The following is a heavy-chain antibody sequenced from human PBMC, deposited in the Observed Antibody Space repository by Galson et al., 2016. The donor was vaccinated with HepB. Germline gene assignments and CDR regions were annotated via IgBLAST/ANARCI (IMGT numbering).Heavy chain of an antibody. Sequence: SETLSLTCTVSGDSISNVGRHWGWFRQSPEMGLEYIGSIHSSGTSYYNPSPTSRVPVSAAMSRNQFFLSLTSVTAADTAIYYCVRLGTAAAVANRRGNLYWSQGTRVTVSS. CDR1: GDSISNVGRH. J-gene: IGHJ4*02. CDR3: VRLGTAAAVANRRGNLY. V-gene: IGHV4-39*01. D-gene: IGHD6-13*01. CDR2: IHSSGTS.